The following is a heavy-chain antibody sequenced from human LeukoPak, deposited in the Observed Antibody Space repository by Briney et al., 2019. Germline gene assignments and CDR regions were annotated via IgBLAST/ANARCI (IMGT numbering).Heavy chain of an antibody. Sequence: GGSLRLSCAASGFTFDDYGMSWVRQAPGKGLEWVSGINWNGGSTGYADSVKGRFTISRDNAKNSLYLQMNSLRAEDTAVYYCARGTLCGGDCYYLIYDYWGQGTLVTVSS. D-gene: IGHD2-21*02. CDR2: INWNGGST. CDR3: ARGTLCGGDCYYLIYDY. V-gene: IGHV3-20*04. J-gene: IGHJ4*02. CDR1: GFTFDDYG.